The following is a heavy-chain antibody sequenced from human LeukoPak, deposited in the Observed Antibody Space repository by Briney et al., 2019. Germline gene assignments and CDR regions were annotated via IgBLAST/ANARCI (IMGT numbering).Heavy chain of an antibody. CDR2: IKGDGSRA. D-gene: IGHD2-21*01. CDR1: GFTPGSYW. Sequence: GGSLRLSCAASGFTPGSYWMFWVRQAPGKGLEWISQIKGDGSRADYADSVKGRFSISRDNARNTLSLELTSLRTEDTAVYYCARGGLPFALDYWGQGTLFTVSS. J-gene: IGHJ4*02. CDR3: ARGGLPFALDY. V-gene: IGHV3-74*01.